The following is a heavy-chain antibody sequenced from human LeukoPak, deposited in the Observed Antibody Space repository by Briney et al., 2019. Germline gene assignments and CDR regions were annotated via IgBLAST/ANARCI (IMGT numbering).Heavy chain of an antibody. D-gene: IGHD6-6*01. CDR2: IYYSGST. CDR1: GGSISSYY. CDR3: ASSDYDYYATDV. Sequence: SETLSLTCTVSGGSISSYYWSWIRQPPGKGLEWIGSIYYSGSTNYNPSLRSRVTISIDTSKNQFSLKLTSVTAADTAMYYCASSDYDYYATDVWGQGTTVTVSS. J-gene: IGHJ6*02. V-gene: IGHV4-59*08.